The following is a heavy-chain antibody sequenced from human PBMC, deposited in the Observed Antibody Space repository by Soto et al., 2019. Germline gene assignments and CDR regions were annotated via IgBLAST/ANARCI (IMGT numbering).Heavy chain of an antibody. CDR3: TTEMATMHYYYYGMDV. D-gene: IGHD5-12*01. CDR2: IKSKTDGGTT. J-gene: IGHJ6*02. Sequence: SVSNAWMNWVRQAPGKGLEWVGRIKSKTDGGTTDYAAPVKGRFTISRDDSKNTLYLQMNSLKTEDTAVYYCTTEMATMHYYYYGMDVWGQWTTVTVSS. CDR1: SVSNAW. V-gene: IGHV3-15*07.